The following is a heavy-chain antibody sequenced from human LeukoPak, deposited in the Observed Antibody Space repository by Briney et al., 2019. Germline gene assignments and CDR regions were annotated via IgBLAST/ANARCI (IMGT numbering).Heavy chain of an antibody. V-gene: IGHV3-23*01. CDR1: GFTFSSYA. CDR2: ISGSGGST. Sequence: PGGSLRLSCAASGFTFSSYAMSWVRQAPGKGLEWVSAISGSGGSTYYADSVKGRFTISRDNSKNTLYLQMNSLRAEDTAVYYCAKDITWLGEGYYFDYWGQGTLVTVSS. CDR3: AKDITWLGEGYYFDY. J-gene: IGHJ4*02. D-gene: IGHD6-19*01.